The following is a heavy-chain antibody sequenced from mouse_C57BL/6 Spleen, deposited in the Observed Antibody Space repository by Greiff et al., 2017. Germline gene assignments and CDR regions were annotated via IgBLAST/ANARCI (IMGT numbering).Heavy chain of an antibody. J-gene: IGHJ1*03. CDR2: SRNKANDYTT. CDR3: ARDASWDCYFDV. CDR1: GFTFSDFY. Sequence: EVQRVESGGGLVQSGRSLRLSCATSGFTFSDFYMEWVRQAPGKGLEWIAASRNKANDYTTEYSASVKGRFIVSRDTSQSILYLQMHALRAEDTAIYYCARDASWDCYFDVWGTGTTVTVSS. D-gene: IGHD4-1*01. V-gene: IGHV7-1*01.